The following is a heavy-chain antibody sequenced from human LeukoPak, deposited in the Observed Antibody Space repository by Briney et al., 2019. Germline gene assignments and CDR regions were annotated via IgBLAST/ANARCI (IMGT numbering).Heavy chain of an antibody. J-gene: IGHJ4*02. CDR1: GDSVSNGNYY. V-gene: IGHV4-31*03. CDR2: IQSSGTT. D-gene: IGHD2-21*01. Sequence: PSETLSLTCTVSGDSVSNGNYYWNWILQHPAKGLEWLAFIQSSGTTRYNPSLKSRLIVSLDTSKNQFSLKLTAVTAADTAVYYCAGGGDSRKAGYWGRGTLITVSS. CDR3: AGGGDSRKAGY.